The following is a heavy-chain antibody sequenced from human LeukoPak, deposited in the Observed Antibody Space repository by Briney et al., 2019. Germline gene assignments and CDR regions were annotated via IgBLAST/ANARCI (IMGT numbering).Heavy chain of an antibody. D-gene: IGHD2-2*01. Sequence: GGSLRLYCAASGFTFDDYAMHWVRQAPGQGLEWVSLISGDGGSTYYADSVKGRFTISRDNSKNSLYLQMNSLRTEDTALYYCAKIPAAGYYYYYMDVWGKGTTVTVSS. CDR2: ISGDGGST. J-gene: IGHJ6*03. CDR1: GFTFDDYA. CDR3: AKIPAAGYYYYYMDV. V-gene: IGHV3-43*02.